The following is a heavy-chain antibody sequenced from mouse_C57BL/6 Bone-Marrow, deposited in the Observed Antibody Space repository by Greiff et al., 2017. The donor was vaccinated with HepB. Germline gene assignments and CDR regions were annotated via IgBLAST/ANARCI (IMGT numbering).Heavy chain of an antibody. CDR1: GYTFTSYG. J-gene: IGHJ1*03. CDR2: IYPRSGNT. CDR3: ARWGDSYFDV. V-gene: IGHV1-81*01. D-gene: IGHD2-13*01. Sequence: VQVVESGAELARPGASVKLSCKASGYTFTSYGISWVKQRTGQGLEWIGEIYPRSGNTYYNEKFKGKATLTADKSSSTAYMELRSLTSEDSAVYFCARWGDSYFDVWGTGTTVTVSS.